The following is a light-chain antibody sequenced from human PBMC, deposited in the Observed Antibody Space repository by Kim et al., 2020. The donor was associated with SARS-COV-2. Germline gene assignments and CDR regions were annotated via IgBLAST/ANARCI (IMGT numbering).Light chain of an antibody. CDR1: QIISSSS. CDR3: HQYGSSPHT. J-gene: IGKJ2*01. CDR2: VAS. Sequence: EIVLTQSPDTLSLSPGGRATLSCRASQIISSSSLAWYQQKPGQAPRLLIYVASRRATGVPDRFSGSESGTDFTLTISRLEPEDFALYYCHQYGSSPHTYGQGPKLEI. V-gene: IGKV3-20*01.